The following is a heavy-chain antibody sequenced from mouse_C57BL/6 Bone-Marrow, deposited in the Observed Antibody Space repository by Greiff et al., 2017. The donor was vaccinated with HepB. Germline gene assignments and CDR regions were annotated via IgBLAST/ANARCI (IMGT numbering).Heavy chain of an antibody. CDR1: GYTFTDYN. CDR3: ARKPTHLLYWYFDV. J-gene: IGHJ1*03. D-gene: IGHD6-1*01. Sequence: EVQVVESGPELVKPGASVQMSCKASGYTFTDYNMHWVKQSHGKSLEWIGYINPNNGGTSYNQKFKGKATLTVNKSSSKAYMELRSLTSEDSAVYYCARKPTHLLYWYFDVWGTGTTVTVSS. V-gene: IGHV1-22*01. CDR2: INPNNGGT.